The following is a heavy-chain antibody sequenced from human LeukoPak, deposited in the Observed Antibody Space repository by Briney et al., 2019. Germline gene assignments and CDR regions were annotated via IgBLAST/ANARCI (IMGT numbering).Heavy chain of an antibody. CDR2: INHSGST. D-gene: IGHD1-20*01. Sequence: SETLSLTCAVYGGSFSGYYWSWICQPPGKGLEWIGEINHSGSTNYNPSLKSRVTISVDTSKNQFSLKLSSVTAADTAVYYCARGSEDNWNDLLWAFDIWGQGTMVTVSS. V-gene: IGHV4-34*01. J-gene: IGHJ3*02. CDR3: ARGSEDNWNDLLWAFDI. CDR1: GGSFSGYY.